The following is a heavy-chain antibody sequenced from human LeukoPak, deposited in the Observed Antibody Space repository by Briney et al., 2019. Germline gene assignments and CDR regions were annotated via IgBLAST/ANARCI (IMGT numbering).Heavy chain of an antibody. Sequence: PSETLSLTCTVSGGSISSSSYYWGWIRQPPGKGLEWIGSIYYSGSTYYNPSPKSRVTISVDTSKNQFSLKLSSVTAADTAVYYCARSYGDYADWYFDLWGRGTLVTVSS. CDR2: IYYSGST. J-gene: IGHJ2*01. CDR3: ARSYGDYADWYFDL. D-gene: IGHD4-17*01. V-gene: IGHV4-39*01. CDR1: GGSISSSSYY.